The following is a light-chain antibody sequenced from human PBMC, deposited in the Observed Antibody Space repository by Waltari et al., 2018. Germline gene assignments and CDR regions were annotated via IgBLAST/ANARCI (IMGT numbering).Light chain of an antibody. J-gene: IGKJ5*01. CDR3: QQYFNSPIA. CDR2: WTS. V-gene: IGKV4-1*01. Sequence: DIVMTQSPGSLLVSLRERAHNSCNSCQSILYTSNDQNYLAWYRQKAGQPPRLLVHWTSIRESGVPDRFRGGGSGTDFTLTISNLQPEDVAFYWCQQYFNSPIAFGQGTRLEIK. CDR1: QSILYTSNDQNY.